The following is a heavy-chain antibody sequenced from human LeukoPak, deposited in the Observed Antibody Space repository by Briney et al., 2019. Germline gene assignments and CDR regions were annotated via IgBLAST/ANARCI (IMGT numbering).Heavy chain of an antibody. D-gene: IGHD2-2*02. V-gene: IGHV3-66*02. CDR2: IYSGGNS. CDR3: ASKYCSGSSCSTASYYYYYYLDV. J-gene: IGHJ6*03. CDR1: GFTVSSGY. Sequence: PGGSLRLSCEASGFTVSSGYMSWVRQAPGKGLEWVSVIYSGGNSYYADSVKGRFTLSGDNSKNTLYLQMNSLRAEDTAVYYCASKYCSGSSCSTASYYYYYYLDVWGKGTTVTVSS.